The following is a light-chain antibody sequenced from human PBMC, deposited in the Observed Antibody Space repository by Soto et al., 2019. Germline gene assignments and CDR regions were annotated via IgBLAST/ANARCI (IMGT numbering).Light chain of an antibody. Sequence: EIVLTQSPGALSLSPGERATLSCRASQSVSNNYLAWCQQKPGQAPRLLIYGASNRATGIPDRFSGSGSGADFTLTISSLEPEDFALYYCQQHINWPLTFGGGTNVDIK. CDR3: QQHINWPLT. CDR2: GAS. J-gene: IGKJ4*01. V-gene: IGKV3D-20*02. CDR1: QSVSNNY.